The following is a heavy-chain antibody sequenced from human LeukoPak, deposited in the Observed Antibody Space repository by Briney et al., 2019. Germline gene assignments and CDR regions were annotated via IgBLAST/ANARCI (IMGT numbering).Heavy chain of an antibody. CDR1: GGSVSSGTYY. V-gene: IGHV4-61*01. CDR3: ARGFGGATTSFDY. Sequence: SKTLSLTCTVSGGSVSSGTYYWSWIRQPPGKGLEWIGYIYYSGTTNYNPSLKSRVTISIDTSRNRFSLKLSSVTAADTAVYYCARGFGGATTSFDYWGQGTLVTVSS. D-gene: IGHD1-26*01. J-gene: IGHJ4*02. CDR2: IYYSGTT.